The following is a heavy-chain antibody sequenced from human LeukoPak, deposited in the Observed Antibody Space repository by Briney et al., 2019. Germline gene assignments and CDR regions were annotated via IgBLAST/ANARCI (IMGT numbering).Heavy chain of an antibody. CDR3: AKSGGSYRYFDY. CDR1: GFTFSSYG. Sequence: GGSLRLSCAASGFTFSSYGMHWVRQAPGKGLEWVAVISYDGSNKYYADSVKGRFTISRDNSKNTPYLQMNSLRAEDTAVYYCAKSGGSYRYFDYWSQGTLVTVSS. J-gene: IGHJ4*02. CDR2: ISYDGSNK. D-gene: IGHD1-26*01. V-gene: IGHV3-30*18.